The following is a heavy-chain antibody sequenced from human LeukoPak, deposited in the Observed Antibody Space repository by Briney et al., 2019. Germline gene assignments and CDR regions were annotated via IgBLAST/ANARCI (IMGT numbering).Heavy chain of an antibody. CDR3: AELGITMIGGV. J-gene: IGHJ6*04. Sequence: GRSLRLSCAASGFTFSTYGMHWVRQAPGKGLEWVAIVSYDGSDKYYADSVKGRFTISRDNAKNSLYLQMNSLRAEDTAVYYCAELGITMIGGVWGKGTTVTISS. D-gene: IGHD3-10*02. V-gene: IGHV3-30*18. CDR1: GFTFSTYG. CDR2: VSYDGSDK.